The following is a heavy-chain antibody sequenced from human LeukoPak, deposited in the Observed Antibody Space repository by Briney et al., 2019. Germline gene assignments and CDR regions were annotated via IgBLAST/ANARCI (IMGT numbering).Heavy chain of an antibody. CDR2: ISAYNGNT. J-gene: IGHJ5*02. Sequence: ASVKVSCKASGYTFTSYGISWVRQAPGQGLEWMGWISAYNGNTNYAQKLQGRVTMTTDTSTSTAYMELRSLRSDDTAVYYRARVATMVRGVIIKRGYNWFDPWGQGTLVTVSS. CDR3: ARVATMVRGVIIKRGYNWFDP. V-gene: IGHV1-18*01. CDR1: GYTFTSYG. D-gene: IGHD3-10*01.